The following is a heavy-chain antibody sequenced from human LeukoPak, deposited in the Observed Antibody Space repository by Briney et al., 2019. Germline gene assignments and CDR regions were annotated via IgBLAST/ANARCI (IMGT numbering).Heavy chain of an antibody. D-gene: IGHD1-26*01. Sequence: GASVNLSCKPSVYSFINYHVHWVRQAPGQGLEWVGIMAPRDDGATYAQKFQGRVTMTRDTSTSTLYMDLSSLRPEDTAVYYCAREVRTGIGATDYWGQGTLVTVSS. CDR3: AREVRTGIGATDY. V-gene: IGHV1-46*01. CDR1: VYSFINYH. J-gene: IGHJ4*02. CDR2: MAPRDDGA.